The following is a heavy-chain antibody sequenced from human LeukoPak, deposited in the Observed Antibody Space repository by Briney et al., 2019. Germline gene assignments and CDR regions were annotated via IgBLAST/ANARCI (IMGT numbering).Heavy chain of an antibody. CDR1: GGTFSSYA. CDR2: IIPILGIA. V-gene: IGHV1-69*04. Sequence: KVSCKASGGTFSSYAISWVRQAPGQGLEWMGRIIPILGIANYAQKFQGRVTITADKSTSTAYMELSNLRSEDTAVYYCAVTYDSSGYSPSPHYYYYYGMDVWGQGTTVTVSS. D-gene: IGHD3-22*01. CDR3: AVTYDSSGYSPSPHYYYYYGMDV. J-gene: IGHJ6*02.